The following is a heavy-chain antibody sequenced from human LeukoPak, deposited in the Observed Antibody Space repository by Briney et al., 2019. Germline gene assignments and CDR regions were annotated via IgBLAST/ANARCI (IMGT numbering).Heavy chain of an antibody. Sequence: GESLKISCKGSGDNFNRHWIGWVRQMPGKGLEWMGIIYLGDPDTRYSPSFQGQITISADKSISTAYLQWSSLKASDTAIYYCARHSSYTSGWPLDYWGQGTLVTVSS. CDR3: ARHSSYTSGWPLDY. CDR1: GDNFNRHW. V-gene: IGHV5-51*01. J-gene: IGHJ4*02. D-gene: IGHD6-19*01. CDR2: IYLGDPDT.